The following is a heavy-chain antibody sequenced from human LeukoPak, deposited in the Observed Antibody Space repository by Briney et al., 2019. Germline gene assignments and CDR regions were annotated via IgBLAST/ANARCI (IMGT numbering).Heavy chain of an antibody. Sequence: GGSLRLSCAASGFTVSSNYMSWVRQAPGKGLEWVSVIYSGGSTYYADSVKGRFTISRDNSKNTLYLQMNSLRAEDTAVYYCALSSEYYYYYMDVWGKGTTVTVSS. V-gene: IGHV3-53*01. CDR3: ALSSEYYYYYMDV. CDR1: GFTVSSNY. J-gene: IGHJ6*03. D-gene: IGHD3-16*02. CDR2: IYSGGST.